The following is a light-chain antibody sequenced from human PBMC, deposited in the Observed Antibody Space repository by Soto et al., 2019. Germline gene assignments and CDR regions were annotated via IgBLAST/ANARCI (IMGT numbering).Light chain of an antibody. V-gene: IGLV1-36*01. CDR1: SSNIGNNA. Sequence: QSVLTQPPSVSEAPRQRVTISCSGSSSNIGNNAVNWYQQLPGKAPKLLIYYDDLLPSGVSDRFSGSKSGTSASLDISGLQSEDEADYYCAAWDDSLNGLVCGGGTKLTVL. CDR3: AAWDDSLNGLV. CDR2: YDD. J-gene: IGLJ2*01.